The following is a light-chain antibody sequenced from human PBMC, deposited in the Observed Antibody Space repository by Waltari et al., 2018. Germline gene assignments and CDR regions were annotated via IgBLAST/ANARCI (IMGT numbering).Light chain of an antibody. CDR3: ISYAGNNKYV. J-gene: IGLJ1*01. V-gene: IGLV2-8*01. CDR1: SRDVGAYNS. Sequence: QSALTQPPSASGSPGQSVTISCPGTSRDVGAYNSVSWYQQYPDKAPKRMIYEVTKRPSGVPDRFSGSKSGNTASLTVSGLQAEDEADYYCISYAGNNKYVLGAGTKVTVL. CDR2: EVT.